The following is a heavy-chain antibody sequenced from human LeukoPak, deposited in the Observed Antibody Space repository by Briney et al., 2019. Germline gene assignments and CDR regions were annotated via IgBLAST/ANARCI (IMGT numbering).Heavy chain of an antibody. CDR3: ARETTDSSSWNYWFDP. D-gene: IGHD6-13*01. J-gene: IGHJ5*02. Sequence: ASVKVSCKASGYTFTGYYMHWVRQAPGQGLEWMGWINPNSGGTNYAQKFQGRVTMTRDTSISTAYMELSRLRSDDTAVYYCARETTDSSSWNYWFDPWGQGTLVTVSS. CDR1: GYTFTGYY. CDR2: INPNSGGT. V-gene: IGHV1-2*02.